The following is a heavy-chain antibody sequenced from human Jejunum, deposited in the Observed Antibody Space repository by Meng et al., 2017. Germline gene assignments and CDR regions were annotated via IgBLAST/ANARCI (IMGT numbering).Heavy chain of an antibody. CDR1: SASMNPYY. D-gene: IGHD1-7*01. CDR2: IHYSGST. Sequence: QVQLQESGPGLVKPSETLSLTCTVSSASMNPYYWSWIRQPPGKGLEWIGYIHYSGSTDYNPSLQSRLTISVDTFKNHFSLNLYSLSAADTAVYYCATRTRDSFDYWGQGSLVTVSS. CDR3: ATRTRDSFDY. V-gene: IGHV4-59*12. J-gene: IGHJ4*02.